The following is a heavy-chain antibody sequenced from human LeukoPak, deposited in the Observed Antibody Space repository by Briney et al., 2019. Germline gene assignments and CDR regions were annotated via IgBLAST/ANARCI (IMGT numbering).Heavy chain of an antibody. Sequence: GGSLRLSCAASGFTLSNHWMSWVRQAPGKGLEWVANIKKDGSQKNYVDSVKGRFTISRDNARNSLYLQMNSLRVEDTAVYYCARGLSSGRGAFDIWGQGTMVTVSS. J-gene: IGHJ3*02. CDR3: ARGLSSGRGAFDI. CDR2: IKKDGSQK. CDR1: GFTLSNHW. V-gene: IGHV3-7*01. D-gene: IGHD3-3*01.